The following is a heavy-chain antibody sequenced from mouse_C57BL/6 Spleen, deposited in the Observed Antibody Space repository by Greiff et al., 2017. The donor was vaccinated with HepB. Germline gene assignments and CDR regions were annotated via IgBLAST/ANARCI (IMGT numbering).Heavy chain of an antibody. J-gene: IGHJ3*01. D-gene: IGHD1-1*01. V-gene: IGHV5-17*01. CDR3: ASPYYYGSSYTFAY. Sequence: EVHLVESGGGLVKPGGSLKLSCAASGFTFSDYGMHWVRQAPEKGLEWVAYISSGSSTIYYADTVKGRFTISRDNAKNTLFLQMTSLRSEDTAMYYCASPYYYGSSYTFAYWGQGTLVTVSA. CDR1: GFTFSDYG. CDR2: ISSGSSTI.